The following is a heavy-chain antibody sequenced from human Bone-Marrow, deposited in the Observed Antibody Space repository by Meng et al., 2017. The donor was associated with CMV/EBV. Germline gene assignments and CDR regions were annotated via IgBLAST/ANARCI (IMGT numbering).Heavy chain of an antibody. Sequence: ASEKVSCKASGYTFTGYYMHWVRQAPGQGLEWMGWINPNSGGTNYAQKFQGRVTMTRDTSISTAYMELSRLRSDDTAVYYCARDLSVPAYYYYYYGMDVWGQGTTVTVSS. J-gene: IGHJ6*02. V-gene: IGHV1-2*02. CDR1: GYTFTGYY. D-gene: IGHD2-2*01. CDR2: INPNSGGT. CDR3: ARDLSVPAYYYYYYGMDV.